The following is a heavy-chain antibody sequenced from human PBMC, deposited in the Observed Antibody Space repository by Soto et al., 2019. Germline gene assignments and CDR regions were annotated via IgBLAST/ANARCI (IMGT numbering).Heavy chain of an antibody. J-gene: IGHJ4*02. D-gene: IGHD1-1*01. Sequence: QVQLVQSGAEVKKPGASVKVSCKASGYTFTSYYIHWVRQAPGQGLEWVGIFNPSGDYTGYPQKFRGRLTLTRDTSTSTVYMDLSSLRYEHAAMYYCALAQFDYWGQGTLVTVSS. CDR1: GYTFTSYY. V-gene: IGHV1-46*01. CDR2: FNPSGDYT. CDR3: ALAQFDY.